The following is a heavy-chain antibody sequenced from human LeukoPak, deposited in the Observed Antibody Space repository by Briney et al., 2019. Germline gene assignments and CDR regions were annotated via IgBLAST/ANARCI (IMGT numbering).Heavy chain of an antibody. D-gene: IGHD2-2*01. CDR2: IRYDGSNK. CDR1: GFTFSSYG. J-gene: IGHJ3*02. CDR3: AKDAGDIVVVPAATGSDAFDI. V-gene: IGHV3-30*02. Sequence: PGGSLRLSCAASGFTFSSYGMHWVRQAPGKGLEWAAFIRYDGSNKYYADSVKGRFTISRDNSKNTLYLQMNSLRAEDTAVYYCAKDAGDIVVVPAATGSDAFDIWGQGTMVTVSS.